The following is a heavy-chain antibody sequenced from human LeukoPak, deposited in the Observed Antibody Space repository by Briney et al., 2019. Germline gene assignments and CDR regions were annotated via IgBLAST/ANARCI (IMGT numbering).Heavy chain of an antibody. Sequence: GGSLRLSCAASGFTVSSNYMSWVRQAPGKGLEWVSVIYSGGSTYYADSVKGRFTISRDNSKNTLYLQMNSLRAEDTAVYYCARVPGYSSSWYVFDCWGQGTLVTVSS. D-gene: IGHD6-13*01. CDR3: ARVPGYSSSWYVFDC. CDR1: GFTVSSNY. V-gene: IGHV3-66*01. J-gene: IGHJ4*02. CDR2: IYSGGST.